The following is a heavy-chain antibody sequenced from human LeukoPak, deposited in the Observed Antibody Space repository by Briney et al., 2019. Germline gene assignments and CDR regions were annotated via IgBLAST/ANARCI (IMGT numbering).Heavy chain of an antibody. V-gene: IGHV3-48*02. Sequence: PGGSLRLSCAASGFTFSSYAMSWVRQAPGKGLEWVSYISSSSSTIYYADSVKGRFTISRDNAKNSLYLQMNGLRDEDTAVYYCARGGPYSSSWYPDYWGQGTLVTVSS. CDR2: ISSSSSTI. J-gene: IGHJ4*02. CDR3: ARGGPYSSSWYPDY. D-gene: IGHD6-13*01. CDR1: GFTFSSYA.